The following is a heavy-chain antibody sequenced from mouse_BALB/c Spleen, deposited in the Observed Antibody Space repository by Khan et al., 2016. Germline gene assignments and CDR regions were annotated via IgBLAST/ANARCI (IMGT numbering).Heavy chain of an antibody. J-gene: IGHJ3*01. Sequence: EVQLQESGAELVKPGASVKLSCAASGFNIKDTHMNWVKQRPEQGLEWIGRIDPVNGETKYDPKFQGKATITACTPSNTACLQLSSLTSQDTAVYYCNRRDDYGNQFAYWRQGTLVTVSA. CDR1: GFNIKDTH. V-gene: IGHV14-3*02. CDR2: IDPVNGET. D-gene: IGHD2-1*01. CDR3: NRRDDYGNQFAY.